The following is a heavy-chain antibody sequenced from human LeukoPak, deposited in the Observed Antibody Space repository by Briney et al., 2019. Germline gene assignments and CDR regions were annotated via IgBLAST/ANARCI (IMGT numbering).Heavy chain of an antibody. CDR1: ENTFTNYY. Sequence: ASVKVSCKASENTFTNYYMHWVRQAPGQGLEWLGLINPNGDRTAYAPSFQGRVTMTRDTSTTTVYLELSSLRSEDAAVYYCARDMSTRVTPISYAFDVWGQGTLVTVSS. CDR3: ARDMSTRVTPISYAFDV. J-gene: IGHJ3*01. D-gene: IGHD4-23*01. V-gene: IGHV1-46*01. CDR2: INPNGDRT.